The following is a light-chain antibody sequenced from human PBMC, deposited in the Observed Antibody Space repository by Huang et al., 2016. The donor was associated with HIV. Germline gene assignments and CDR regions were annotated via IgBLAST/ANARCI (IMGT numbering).Light chain of an antibody. J-gene: IGKJ2*01. V-gene: IGKV1-16*01. CDR1: RDVSNY. CDR3: QQYNNYPYI. Sequence: DIQMTQSPSSLSAFVGDRVIITCRASRDVSNYLAWFQQKPGQAPKSLIYAASSLQSGVPSRCNGSGSGTDFTLTISILQPEDAATYYCQQYNNYPYIFGQGTRLEI. CDR2: AAS.